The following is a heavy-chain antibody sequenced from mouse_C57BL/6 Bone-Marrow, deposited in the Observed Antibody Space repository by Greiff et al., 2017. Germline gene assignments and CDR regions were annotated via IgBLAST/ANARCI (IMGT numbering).Heavy chain of an antibody. J-gene: IGHJ4*01. V-gene: IGHV1-61*01. D-gene: IGHD2-4*01. Sequence: QVQLQQPGAELVSPGSSVKLSCKASGYTFTSYWMDWVKQRPGQGLEWIGNIYPSDSETHYNQKFKDKATLTVDKSSSTAYMQLSSLTSEDSAVYYCARFYDYDGGYAMDYWGQGTSVTVSS. CDR1: GYTFTSYW. CDR3: ARFYDYDGGYAMDY. CDR2: IYPSDSET.